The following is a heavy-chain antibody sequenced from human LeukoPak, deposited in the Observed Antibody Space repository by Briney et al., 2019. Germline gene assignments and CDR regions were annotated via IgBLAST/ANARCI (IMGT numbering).Heavy chain of an antibody. CDR1: GFTFSTYS. J-gene: IGHJ4*02. CDR2: INPGGRT. CDR3: AKEPPQCGADCFSLLDY. Sequence: GGSLRLSCAASGFTFSTYSMSWVRQAPGKGLEWVSLINPGGRTYYADSVKGRFTISRDNSKNMLFLQMNSLRADDTAVYFCAKEPPQCGADCFSLLDYWGQGTLVTVSS. D-gene: IGHD2-21*02. V-gene: IGHV3-23*01.